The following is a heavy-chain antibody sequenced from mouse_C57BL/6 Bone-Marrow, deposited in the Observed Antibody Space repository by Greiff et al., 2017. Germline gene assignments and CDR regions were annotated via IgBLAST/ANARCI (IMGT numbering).Heavy chain of an antibody. CDR2: ISSGGSYT. CDR3: ARLYYDYDVWFAY. CDR1: GFTFSSYG. Sequence: EVQLQESGGDLVKPGGSLKLSCAASGFTFSSYGMSWVRQTPDKRLEWVATISSGGSYTSYPDSVTGRFTISRDNAKNTLYLPMSRIKSEDTAMYYGARLYYDYDVWFAYWGQGTLVTVSA. D-gene: IGHD2-4*01. V-gene: IGHV5-6*01. J-gene: IGHJ3*01.